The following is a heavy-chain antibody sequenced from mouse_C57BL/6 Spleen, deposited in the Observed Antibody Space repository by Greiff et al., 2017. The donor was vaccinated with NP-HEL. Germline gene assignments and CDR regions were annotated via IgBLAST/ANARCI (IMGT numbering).Heavy chain of an antibody. CDR1: GYTFTSYT. Sequence: QVQLQQSGAELARPGASVKLSCTASGYTFTSYTMHWVKQRPGQGLEWIGYINPSSGYTKYNQKFKDKATLTADKSSSTAYMQLSSLTSEDSAVYYCARARGDYFDYWGQGTTLTVSS. V-gene: IGHV1-4*01. CDR2: INPSSGYT. CDR3: ARARGDYFDY. J-gene: IGHJ2*01.